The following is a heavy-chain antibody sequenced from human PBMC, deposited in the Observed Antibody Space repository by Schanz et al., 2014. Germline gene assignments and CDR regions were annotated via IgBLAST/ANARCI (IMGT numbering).Heavy chain of an antibody. CDR3: ARDRGHGDLPGDI. Sequence: QVHLQESGPGLVKPSQTLSLTGTVSGGSASSGGDYWSWIPQHPGKSLECIGFISSSGSTYYNPSLKSRVTISVDTSKNQFSLNRSSATAADTAVYYCARDRGHGDLPGDIWGQGTMVTVSS. V-gene: IGHV4-31*03. CDR2: ISSSGST. CDR1: GGSASSGGDY. J-gene: IGHJ3*02. D-gene: IGHD4-17*01.